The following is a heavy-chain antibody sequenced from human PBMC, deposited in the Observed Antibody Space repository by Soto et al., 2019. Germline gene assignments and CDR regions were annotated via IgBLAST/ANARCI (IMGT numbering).Heavy chain of an antibody. CDR1: GYTFTGYY. D-gene: IGHD3-3*01. J-gene: IGHJ6*02. CDR2: INPNSGGT. Sequence: ASVKVSCKASGYTFTGYYMHWARQAPGQGLEWMGWINPNSGGTNYAQKFQGRVTMSVDTSRDQVSLRLRSVTRADTAVYYCARDQYDFRSGSYYYAMEVWGQGTKVTVSS. CDR3: ARDQYDFRSGSYYYAMEV. V-gene: IGHV1-2*02.